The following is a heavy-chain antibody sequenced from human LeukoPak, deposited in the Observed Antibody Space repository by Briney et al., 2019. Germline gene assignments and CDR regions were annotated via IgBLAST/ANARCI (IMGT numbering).Heavy chain of an antibody. D-gene: IGHD2-2*01. CDR3: ARLRGVVPAASKRFDP. CDR1: GGSISSYY. CDR2: IYYSGST. J-gene: IGHJ5*02. Sequence: SGTLSLTCTVSGGSISSYYWSWIRQPPGKGLEWIGYIYYSGSTNYNPSLKSRVTISVDTSKNQFSLKLSSVTAADTAVYYCARLRGVVPAASKRFDPWGQGTLVTVSS. V-gene: IGHV4-59*01.